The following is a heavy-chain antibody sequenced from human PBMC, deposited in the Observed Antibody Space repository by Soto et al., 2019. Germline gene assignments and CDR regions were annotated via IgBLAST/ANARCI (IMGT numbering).Heavy chain of an antibody. Sequence: GASVKVACKASGYTFTGYDMHWVRQAPGQGLEWMGWINPNSGGTNYAQKFQGWVTMTRDTSISTAYMELSRLRSDDTAVYYCARDRGSSWFDYWGQRTLVTVSS. D-gene: IGHD6-13*01. CDR2: INPNSGGT. CDR1: GYTFTGYD. CDR3: ARDRGSSWFDY. J-gene: IGHJ5*01. V-gene: IGHV1-2*04.